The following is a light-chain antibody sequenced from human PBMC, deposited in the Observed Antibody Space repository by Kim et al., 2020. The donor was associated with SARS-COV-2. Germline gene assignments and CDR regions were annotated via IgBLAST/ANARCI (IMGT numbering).Light chain of an antibody. CDR1: NIGSKN. CDR2: YDS. CDR3: QVWDSSSDPHVV. Sequence: PGTTAMITCGGNNIGSKNVHWYQQKPGQAPVLVIYYDSDRPSGIPERFSGSNSGNTATLTISRVEVGDEADYYCQVWDSSSDPHVVFGGGTQLTVL. J-gene: IGLJ2*01. V-gene: IGLV3-21*04.